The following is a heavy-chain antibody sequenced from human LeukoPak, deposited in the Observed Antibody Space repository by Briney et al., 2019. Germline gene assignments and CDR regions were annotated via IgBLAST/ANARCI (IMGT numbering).Heavy chain of an antibody. J-gene: IGHJ4*02. CDR2: ISAYNGNT. CDR3: ARANSGSYSPYFDY. V-gene: IGHV1-18*04. CDR1: GYTFTGYY. D-gene: IGHD1-26*01. Sequence: GASVKVSCKASGYTFTGYYMHWVRQAPGQGLEWMGWISAYNGNTNYAQKLQGRVTMTTDTSTSTAYMEVMSLKSDDTAVYYCARANSGSYSPYFDYWGQGTLVTVSS.